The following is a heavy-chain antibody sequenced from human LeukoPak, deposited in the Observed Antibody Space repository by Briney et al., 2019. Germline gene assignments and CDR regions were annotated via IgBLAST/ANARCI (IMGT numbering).Heavy chain of an antibody. CDR3: ARGYCSGGSCFLWPDY. D-gene: IGHD2-15*01. CDR1: GSTFNTYS. V-gene: IGHV3-21*01. J-gene: IGHJ4*02. Sequence: GGSLRLSCAASGSTFNTYSMKWVRQAPGKGLEWVSSISSSSTYIDYADSVKGRFTISRDNAKNSLSLQMNSLRAEDTAVYYCARGYCSGGSCFLWPDYWGQGTLVTVSS. CDR2: ISSSSTYI.